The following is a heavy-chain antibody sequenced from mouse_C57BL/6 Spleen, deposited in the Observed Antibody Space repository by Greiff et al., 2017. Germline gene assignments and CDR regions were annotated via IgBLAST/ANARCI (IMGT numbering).Heavy chain of an antibody. J-gene: IGHJ2*01. V-gene: IGHV1-82*01. D-gene: IGHD4-1*01. CDR3: ARNWGDD. CDR1: GYAFSSSW. Sequence: VQLQQSGPELVKPGASVKISCKASGYAFSSSWMNWVKQRPGKGLEWIGRIYPGDGDTNYNGKFKGKATLTADKSSSTAYMQLSSLTSADSAVYFCARNWGDDWGQGTTLTVSS. CDR2: IYPGDGDT.